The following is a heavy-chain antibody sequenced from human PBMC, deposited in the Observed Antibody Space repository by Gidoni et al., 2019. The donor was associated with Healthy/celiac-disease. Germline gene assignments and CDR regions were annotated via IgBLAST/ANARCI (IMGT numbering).Heavy chain of an antibody. CDR2: IYYSGST. J-gene: IGHJ4*02. CDR1: GGSISSYY. V-gene: IGHV4-59*01. Sequence: QVQLQESGPGLVKPSETLSLTCTVSGGSISSYYWSWIRQPPGKGLEWIGYIYYSGSTNYNPSLKSRVPISEDTSKNQFSLKLSCVTAADTAVYYCARARDITMVRGVTRYYFDYWGQGTLVTVSS. CDR3: ARARDITMVRGVTRYYFDY. D-gene: IGHD3-10*01.